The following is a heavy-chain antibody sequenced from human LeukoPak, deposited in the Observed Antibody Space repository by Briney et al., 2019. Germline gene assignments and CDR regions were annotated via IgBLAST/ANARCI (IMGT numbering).Heavy chain of an antibody. V-gene: IGHV4-31*03. CDR2: IYCSGST. D-gene: IGHD2-15*01. CDR1: GGSISSGGYY. CDR3: ARGLSLVGYWFDP. Sequence: SETLSLTCTVSGGSISSGGYYWSWIRQHPGKGLEWIGYIYCSGSTYYNPSLKSRVTISVDTSKNQFSLKLSSVTAADTAVYYCARGLSLVGYWFDPWGQGTLVTVSS. J-gene: IGHJ5*02.